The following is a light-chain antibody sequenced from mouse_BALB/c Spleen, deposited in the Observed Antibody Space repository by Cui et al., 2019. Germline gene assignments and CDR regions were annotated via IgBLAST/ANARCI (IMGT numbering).Light chain of an antibody. J-gene: IGKJ4*01. CDR2: GIS. CDR1: SRVSY. V-gene: IGKV4-90*01. Sequence: EILLTQSPATIAASPGEKVTITCSASSRVSYMNWYQQKPGSSPKIWIYGISNLASGVPARFSGGGSWTSFSFTINSKEAEDVATYYCQQRSSYPFTFGSGTKLEIK. CDR3: QQRSSYPFT.